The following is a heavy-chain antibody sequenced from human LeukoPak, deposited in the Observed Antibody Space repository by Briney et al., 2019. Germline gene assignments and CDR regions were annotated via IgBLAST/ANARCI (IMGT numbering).Heavy chain of an antibody. J-gene: IGHJ4*02. D-gene: IGHD2-2*01. CDR3: ARRWCSSTSCQFDY. V-gene: IGHV1-46*01. CDR1: GYTFTSYY. Sequence: ASVKVSCTASGYTFTSYYMHWVRQAPGQGLEWMGIIKPSDGSTSYAQNFQGRVTMTRDTSTSTVYMELSSLRSDDTAVYYCARRWCSSTSCQFDYWGQGTLVTVSS. CDR2: IKPSDGST.